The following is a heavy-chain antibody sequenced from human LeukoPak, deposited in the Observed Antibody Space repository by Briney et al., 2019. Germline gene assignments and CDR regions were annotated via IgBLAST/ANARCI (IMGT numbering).Heavy chain of an antibody. D-gene: IGHD2-15*01. CDR3: ARNSQTYCSGGSCYSEDYYYYYMDV. V-gene: IGHV1-18*01. CDR2: ISAYNGNT. CDR1: GYTFTSYG. J-gene: IGHJ6*03. Sequence: ASVKVSCKASGYTFTSYGISWVRQAPGQGLEWMGWISAYNGNTNYAQKLQGRVTLTTDTSTSTAYMELRSLRSDDTAVYYCARNSQTYCSGGSCYSEDYYYYYMDVWGKGTTVTVSS.